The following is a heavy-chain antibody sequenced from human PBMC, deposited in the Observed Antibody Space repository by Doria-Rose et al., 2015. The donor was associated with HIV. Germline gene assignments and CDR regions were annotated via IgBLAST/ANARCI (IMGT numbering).Heavy chain of an antibody. J-gene: IGHJ4*02. CDR3: ARIKSSRWYHKYYFDF. CDR1: GVSLSSPGMG. V-gene: IGHV2-26*01. Sequence: SGPVLVKPTETPTLTCTVSGVSLSSPGMGVSWICQPPGKALEWLANIFSDDERSYKTSLKSRLTISRGTSKSQVVLTMTDMDPVDTATYYCARIKSSRWYHKYYFDFWGQGTLVIVSA. D-gene: IGHD6-13*01. CDR2: IFSDDER.